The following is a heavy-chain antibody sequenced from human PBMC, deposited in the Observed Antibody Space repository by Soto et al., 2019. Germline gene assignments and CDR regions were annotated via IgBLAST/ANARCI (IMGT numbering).Heavy chain of an antibody. Sequence: EVQLLESGGGLVQPGKSLRLSCAASGFIFSTYAMSWVRQAPGKGLEWVSTITGGGGTTYYADSVKGRVTISRDNSKNTLYLQMNSLRPEDTAIFYCAKIRPPYNTQGGMDFWGRGTTVSVSS. CDR3: AKIRPPYNTQGGMDF. D-gene: IGHD1-20*01. V-gene: IGHV3-23*01. J-gene: IGHJ6*01. CDR2: ITGGGGTT. CDR1: GFIFSTYA.